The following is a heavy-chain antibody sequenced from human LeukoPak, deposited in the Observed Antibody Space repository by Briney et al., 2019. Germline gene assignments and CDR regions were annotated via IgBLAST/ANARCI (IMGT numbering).Heavy chain of an antibody. Sequence: GESLKISCKASGYSFTDYWIVWVRQMPGKGLEWMGAIYPGDSDTRYSPSLDGQVTISADKSVSTTYLQWSCLQASDTAMYYCARPSSLYGGTSEDYWGQGTLVTVSS. CDR3: ARPSSLYGGTSEDY. V-gene: IGHV5-51*01. CDR2: IYPGDSDT. J-gene: IGHJ4*02. D-gene: IGHD4-23*01. CDR1: GYSFTDYW.